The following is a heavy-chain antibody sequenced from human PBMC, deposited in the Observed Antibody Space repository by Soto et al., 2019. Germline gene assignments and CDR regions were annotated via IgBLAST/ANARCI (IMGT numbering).Heavy chain of an antibody. J-gene: IGHJ4*02. CDR1: GGSINNGDHY. CDR2: VFYSGTT. V-gene: IGHV4-30-4*01. D-gene: IGHD3-22*01. CDR3: ATYYDSSGPTFDY. Sequence: SETLSLTGTVSGGSINNGDHYWSWVRQPPGKGLEYIAYVFYSGTTYYNPSLQSRVTMSVDTSKNQFSLMLSSVTAADTAVYYCATYYDSSGPTFDYWGPGILVTVSS.